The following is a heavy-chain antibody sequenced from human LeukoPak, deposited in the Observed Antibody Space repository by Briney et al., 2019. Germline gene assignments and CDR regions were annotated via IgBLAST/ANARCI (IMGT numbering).Heavy chain of an antibody. V-gene: IGHV3-30*03. CDR2: ISCDGSNK. Sequence: GRSLRLSCAASGFTFSSYGMHWVRQAPGKGLEWVAAISCDGSNKYYADSVKGRFSVSRDNSKNTLYLQMNSLRPEDTAVYYCARDHQLQNGNWFDPWGQGTLVTVSS. J-gene: IGHJ5*02. CDR1: GFTFSSYG. D-gene: IGHD2-2*01. CDR3: ARDHQLQNGNWFDP.